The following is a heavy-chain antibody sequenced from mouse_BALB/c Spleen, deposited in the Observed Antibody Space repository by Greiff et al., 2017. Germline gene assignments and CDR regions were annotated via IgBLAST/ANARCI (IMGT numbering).Heavy chain of an antibody. V-gene: IGHV1-7*01. J-gene: IGHJ2*01. CDR2: INPSTGYT. CDR3: ARSGGSSYFDY. D-gene: IGHD1-1*01. CDR1: GYTFTSYW. Sequence: QVQLQQSGAELAKPGASVKMSCKASGYTFTSYWMHWVKQRPGQGLEWIGYINPSTGYTEYNQKFKDKATLTADKSSSTAYMQLSSLTSEDSAVYYCARSGGSSYFDYWGQGTTLTVSS.